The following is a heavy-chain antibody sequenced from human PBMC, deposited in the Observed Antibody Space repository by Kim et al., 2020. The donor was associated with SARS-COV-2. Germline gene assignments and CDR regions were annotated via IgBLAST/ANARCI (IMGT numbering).Heavy chain of an antibody. Sequence: SETLSLTCTVSGGSISSGGYYWSWIRQHPGKGLEWIGYIYYSGSTYYNPSLKSRVTISVDTSKNQFSLKLSSVTAADTAVYYCARDKKKVAARQGGVYYYYGMDVWGQGTTVTVSS. D-gene: IGHD6-6*01. CDR1: GGSISSGGYY. CDR3: ARDKKKVAARQGGVYYYYGMDV. V-gene: IGHV4-31*03. J-gene: IGHJ6*02. CDR2: IYYSGST.